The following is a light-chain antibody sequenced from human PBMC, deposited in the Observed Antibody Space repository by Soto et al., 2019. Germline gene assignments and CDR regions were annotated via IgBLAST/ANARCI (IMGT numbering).Light chain of an antibody. CDR3: QQYGSPPLT. J-gene: IGKJ4*01. CDR1: QSVSSSY. Sequence: EIVLTQSPGTLSLSPGERASLSCRASQSVSSSYLAWYQQNPGQAPRLLIYGASSRATGIPDRFSGSGSGTDFTLTISRLEPEDFAVYYCQQYGSPPLTFGGGTKVDIK. V-gene: IGKV3-20*01. CDR2: GAS.